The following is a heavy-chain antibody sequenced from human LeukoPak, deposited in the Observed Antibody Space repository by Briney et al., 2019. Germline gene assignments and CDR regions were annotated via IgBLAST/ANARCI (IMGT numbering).Heavy chain of an antibody. V-gene: IGHV3-74*01. CDR2: INSDGSST. Sequence: PGGSLRLSCAASGLTFSNYWIHWVRQAPGKGLVWVSRINSDGSSTSYADSVKGRFTISRDNAKNTLYLQMNSLRAEDTAVYYCARDGYCSSTSCYYFDYWGQGTLVTVSS. CDR1: GLTFSNYW. D-gene: IGHD2-2*01. J-gene: IGHJ4*02. CDR3: ARDGYCSSTSCYYFDY.